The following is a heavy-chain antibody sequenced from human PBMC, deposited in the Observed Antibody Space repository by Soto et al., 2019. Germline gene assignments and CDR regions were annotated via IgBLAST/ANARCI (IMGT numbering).Heavy chain of an antibody. Sequence: EVQLVESGGGLVQPGGSLRLSCAASGFIFSSYWMHWVRQVPGKGPVWVARNNSDGRNTKHADSVKGRFTISRDNAKNSLYLQMKSLGAVDTAVYACASAVMARGRDSNWFDPWGQGTLYTVSS. CDR1: GFIFSSYW. D-gene: IGHD3-10*01. CDR2: NNSDGRNT. V-gene: IGHV3-74*03. J-gene: IGHJ5*02. CDR3: ASAVMARGRDSNWFDP.